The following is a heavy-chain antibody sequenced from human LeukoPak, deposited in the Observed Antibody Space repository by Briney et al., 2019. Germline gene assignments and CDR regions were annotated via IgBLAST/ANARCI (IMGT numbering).Heavy chain of an antibody. Sequence: ASVKVSCKASGYTFVSYGISWVRQAPGQGLEWMGIINPSGGSTSYAQKFQGRVTMTRDTSTSTVYMELSSLRSEDTAVYYCARKLGYSYGTPYFDYWGQGTLVTVSS. V-gene: IGHV1-46*01. D-gene: IGHD5-18*01. J-gene: IGHJ4*02. CDR2: INPSGGST. CDR3: ARKLGYSYGTPYFDY. CDR1: GYTFVSYG.